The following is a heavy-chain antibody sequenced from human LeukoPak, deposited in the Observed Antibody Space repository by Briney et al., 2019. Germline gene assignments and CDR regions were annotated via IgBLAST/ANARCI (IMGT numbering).Heavy chain of an antibody. D-gene: IGHD3-9*01. CDR1: GGSISSYY. CDR3: ARARYVNSFYAFDI. J-gene: IGHJ3*02. Sequence: SETLSLTCTAPGGSISSYYWSWIRLPPGKGLEWIGYLSKSGNTNYSPSLKSRVTIFGDTSKNQFFLKLSSVTAADTAVYYCARARYVNSFYAFDIWGQGTLVTVSS. V-gene: IGHV4-59*01. CDR2: LSKSGNT.